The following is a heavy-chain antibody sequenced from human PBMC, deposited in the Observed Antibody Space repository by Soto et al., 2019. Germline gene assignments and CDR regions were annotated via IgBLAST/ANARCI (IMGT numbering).Heavy chain of an antibody. CDR3: PTRGPGAVTNRVVWFDP. D-gene: IGHD2-8*02. CDR1: GGTVNSGGYP. Sequence: SETVSLTXTAFGGTVNSGGYPWFWIRQPPGKGLAWLRYIYHSGSSKYNPSLRGRVIISLDTTKKQSSMNLTSVSAADSAVYFCPTRGPGAVTNRVVWFDPWGHGTLVTVSS. V-gene: IGHV4-61*08. J-gene: IGHJ5*02. CDR2: IYHSGSS.